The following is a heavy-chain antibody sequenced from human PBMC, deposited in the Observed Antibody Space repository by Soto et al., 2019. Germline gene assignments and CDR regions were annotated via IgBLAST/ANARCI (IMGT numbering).Heavy chain of an antibody. CDR2: IDPSDSYT. V-gene: IGHV5-10-1*03. CDR1: GYSFTRYW. D-gene: IGHD6-13*01. CDR3: ARLRTAAPGSDLDN. Sequence: EVQLVQSGAEVKKPGESLRISCKGSGYSFTRYWISWLRQMPGKGLEWMGRIDPSDSYTSYSPSFQGHVTISVDKTIDTSYLQWSSLKASETAIYFCARLRTAAPGSDLDNWGQGTLVTVSS. J-gene: IGHJ4*02.